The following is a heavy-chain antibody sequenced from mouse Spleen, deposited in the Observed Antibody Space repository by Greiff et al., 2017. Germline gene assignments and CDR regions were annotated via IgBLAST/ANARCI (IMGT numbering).Heavy chain of an antibody. CDR3: ARDGYYENYAMDY. Sequence: QVQLKESGPELVKPGASVKMSCKASGYTFTDYWMHWVKQRPGQGLEWIGAIDTSDSYTSYNQKFKGKATLTVDESSSTAYMQLSSLTSEDSAVYYCARDGYYENYAMDYWGQGTSVTVSS. CDR1: GYTFTDYW. V-gene: IGHV1-69*02. J-gene: IGHJ4*01. CDR2: IDTSDSYT. D-gene: IGHD2-3*01.